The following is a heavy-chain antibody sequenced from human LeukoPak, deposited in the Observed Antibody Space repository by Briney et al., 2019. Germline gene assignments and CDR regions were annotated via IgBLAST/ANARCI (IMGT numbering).Heavy chain of an antibody. V-gene: IGHV3-48*03. CDR3: ARGRYSRDLWY. CDR1: GFTFSSYG. J-gene: IGHJ4*02. D-gene: IGHD1-26*01. Sequence: GGSLRLSCAASGFTFSSYGMNWVRQAPGKGLEWASYISDSAGIKTYADSVKGRFTISRDNDKKTLCLQMNSLRAEDTAVYYCARGRYSRDLWYWGQGALVTVSS. CDR2: ISDSAGIK.